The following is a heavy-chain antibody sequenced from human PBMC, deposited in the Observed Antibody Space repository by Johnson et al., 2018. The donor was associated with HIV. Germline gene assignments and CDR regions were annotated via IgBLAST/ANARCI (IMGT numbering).Heavy chain of an antibody. D-gene: IGHD6-13*01. CDR1: GFTFSGYW. Sequence: VQLVESGGGLIQPGGSLRLSCAASGFTFSGYWMSWVRQAPGKGLEWVANIKQDGSEKYYVDSVKGRFTISRDNAKNSLYLQMNSLRAEDTAVYYCARVGSSWGRDAFDIWGQGTMVTVSS. CDR2: IKQDGSEK. V-gene: IGHV3-7*01. J-gene: IGHJ3*02. CDR3: ARVGSSWGRDAFDI.